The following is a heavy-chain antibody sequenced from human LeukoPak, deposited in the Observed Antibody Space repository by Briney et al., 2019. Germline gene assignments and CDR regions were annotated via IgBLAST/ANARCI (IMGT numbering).Heavy chain of an antibody. Sequence: SETLSLTCAVYGGSFSGYYWSWIRQPPGKGLEWIGEINHSGSTNYNPSLKSRVTISVDTSKNQFSLKLSSVTAADTAVYYCARGEDTAMVFDYWGQGTLVTVSS. V-gene: IGHV4-34*01. CDR1: GGSFSGYY. CDR3: ARGEDTAMVFDY. CDR2: INHSGST. D-gene: IGHD5-18*01. J-gene: IGHJ4*02.